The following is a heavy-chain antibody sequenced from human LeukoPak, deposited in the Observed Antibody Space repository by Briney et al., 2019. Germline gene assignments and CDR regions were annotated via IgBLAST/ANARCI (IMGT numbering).Heavy chain of an antibody. CDR2: ISTYNGNT. Sequence: ASVKVSCKASGYTFTTFGITWVRQAPGQGLEGMGWISTYNGNTNYAQNLQGRVTMTTDTSTSTVYMELRSLTSDDSAVYYCARVGTDCSDGNCYWGQGTLVTVSS. V-gene: IGHV1-18*01. CDR1: GYTFTTFG. CDR3: ARVGTDCSDGNCY. J-gene: IGHJ4*02. D-gene: IGHD2-15*01.